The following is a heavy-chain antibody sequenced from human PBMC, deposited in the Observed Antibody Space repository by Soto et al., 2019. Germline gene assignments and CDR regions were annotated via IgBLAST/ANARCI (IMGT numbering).Heavy chain of an antibody. CDR2: ILGTGSTT. CDR3: SKSGSGSYFGGYCFDY. Sequence: EVHLLVSGGGLVHPGGSLRLSCEASGFTFSSYAMNWVRHAPGKGLEWVSAILGTGSTTYYADSVQGRFTISRDNSKNTLYLQVKSLRAEDTAVYYCSKSGSGSYFGGYCFDYWGQGTLVAVSS. V-gene: IGHV3-23*01. D-gene: IGHD3-10*01. J-gene: IGHJ4*02. CDR1: GFTFSSYA.